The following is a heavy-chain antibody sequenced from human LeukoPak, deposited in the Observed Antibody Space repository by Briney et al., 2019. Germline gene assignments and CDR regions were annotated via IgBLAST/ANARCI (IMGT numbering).Heavy chain of an antibody. CDR1: GASVSTTAYF. CDR2: IYASGNT. J-gene: IGHJ3*01. Sequence: PSQTLPLTCSVSGASVSTTAYFWNWIRQPAGEGLEWIGRIYASGNTHYNPSLKSRVTMSLDTSKNQFSLTMNSVTAADSAMYFCASYREAYDLYPHGLDVWGRGTVVTVSS. D-gene: IGHD5-24*01. V-gene: IGHV4-61*02. CDR3: ASYREAYDLYPHGLDV.